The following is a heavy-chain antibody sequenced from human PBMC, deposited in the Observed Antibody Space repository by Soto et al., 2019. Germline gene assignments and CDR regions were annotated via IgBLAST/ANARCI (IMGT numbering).Heavy chain of an antibody. CDR2: MNPNSGNT. Sequence: GASVKVSCKASGYTFTSYDINWVRQATGQGLEWMGWMNPNSGNTGYAQKFQGRVTMTRNTSISTAYMELSSLRSEDTAVYYCVVQAGIAVAGKLPFYYYYYMDVWGKGTTVTVSS. CDR3: VVQAGIAVAGKLPFYYYYYMDV. CDR1: GYTFTSYD. D-gene: IGHD6-19*01. J-gene: IGHJ6*03. V-gene: IGHV1-8*01.